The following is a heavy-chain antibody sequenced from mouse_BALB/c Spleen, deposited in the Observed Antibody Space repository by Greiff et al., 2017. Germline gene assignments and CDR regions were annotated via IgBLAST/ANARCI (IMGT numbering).Heavy chain of an antibody. J-gene: IGHJ2*01. CDR1: GYTFTSYY. D-gene: IGHD3-1*01. Sequence: VQRVESGAELVKPGASVKLSCKASGYTFTSYYMYWVKQRPGQGLEWIGEINPSNGGTNFNEKFKSKATLTVDKSSSTAYMQLSSLTSEDSAVYYCTRSGPYYFDYWGQGTTLTVSS. CDR2: INPSNGGT. V-gene: IGHV1S81*02. CDR3: TRSGPYYFDY.